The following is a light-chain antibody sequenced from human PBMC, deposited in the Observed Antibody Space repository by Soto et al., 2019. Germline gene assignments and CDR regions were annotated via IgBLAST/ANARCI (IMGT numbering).Light chain of an antibody. J-gene: IGKJ2*01. CDR1: ESISYW. Sequence: DIQLTQSPSTLTASVGDSVTIGCRASESISYWLAWYQQKPGKAPKLLIYDASSLRSGVPSRFSGSGSGTEFTLTISTLQPDDFATYYCQQYDSYPITFGQGTQLEIK. V-gene: IGKV1-5*01. CDR2: DAS. CDR3: QQYDSYPIT.